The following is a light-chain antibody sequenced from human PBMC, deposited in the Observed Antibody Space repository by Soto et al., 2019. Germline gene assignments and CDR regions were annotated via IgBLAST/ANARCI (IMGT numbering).Light chain of an antibody. CDR1: QTISSRY. CDR3: HHSGNSHGT. V-gene: IGKV3-20*01. J-gene: IGKJ1*01. Sequence: IVLAQSPGTLSLSPGERATLSCRSSQTISSRYFTWYQQKSGQVPRLLIDGASSRATGIPDRFSGSGSGTDFTLTISRLEPEDVAVYYCHHSGNSHGTFGQGTKVELK. CDR2: GAS.